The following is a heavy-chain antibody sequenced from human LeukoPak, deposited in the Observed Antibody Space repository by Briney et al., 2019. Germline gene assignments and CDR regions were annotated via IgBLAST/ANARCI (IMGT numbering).Heavy chain of an antibody. D-gene: IGHD2-2*01. CDR1: GYTFTCYY. J-gene: IGHJ3*02. CDR2: INPNSGGT. V-gene: IGHV1-2*02. CDR3: ARGYCSSTSCHRTGDAFDI. Sequence: ASVKVSCKASGYTFTCYYMHWVRQAPGQGLEWMGWINPNSGGTNYAQKFQGRVTMTRDTSISTAYMELSRLRSDDTAVYYCARGYCSSTSCHRTGDAFDIWGQGTMVTVSS.